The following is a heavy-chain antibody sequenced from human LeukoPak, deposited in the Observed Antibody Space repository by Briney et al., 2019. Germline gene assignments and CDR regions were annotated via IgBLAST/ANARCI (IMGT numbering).Heavy chain of an antibody. CDR3: AREYPDDSSSYYYYYGMDV. V-gene: IGHV1-46*01. CDR1: GYTFTSYY. J-gene: IGHJ6*02. D-gene: IGHD3-22*01. Sequence: ASVKVSCKASGYTFTSYYMHWVRQAPGQGLEWMGIINPSGGSTSYAQKFQGRVTMTRDTSTSTVYMELSSLRSEDTAVYYCAREYPDDSSSYYYYYGMDVWGQGTTVTVSS. CDR2: INPSGGST.